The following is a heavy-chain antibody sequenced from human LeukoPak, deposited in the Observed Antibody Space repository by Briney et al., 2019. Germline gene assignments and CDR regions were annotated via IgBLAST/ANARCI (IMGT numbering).Heavy chain of an antibody. CDR1: GGSIYSHY. CDR3: MRRDTGWNYSDY. CDR2: IYYKGNT. Sequence: ETLSLTCGVSGGSIYSHYWGWIRQPPGKGLEWVGDIYYKGNTNYNPSLKSRGTISLDTSKNHLSLTLTSVVAADTAIYYCMRRDTGWNYSDYWGQGILVTVSS. D-gene: IGHD6-19*01. J-gene: IGHJ4*02. V-gene: IGHV4-59*08.